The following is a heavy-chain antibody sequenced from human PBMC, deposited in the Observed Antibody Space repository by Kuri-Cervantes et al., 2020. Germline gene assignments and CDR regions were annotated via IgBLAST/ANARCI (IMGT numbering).Heavy chain of an antibody. V-gene: IGHV4-39*07. CDR1: GGSISSSSYY. Sequence: SEILSLTCTVSGGSISSSSYYWGWIRQPPGKGLEWIGSIYYSGSTYYNPSLKSRVTISVDTSKNQFSLKLSSVTAADTAVYYCATHQKETRWELPFDYWGQGTLVTVSS. J-gene: IGHJ4*02. D-gene: IGHD1-26*01. CDR3: ATHQKETRWELPFDY. CDR2: IYYSGST.